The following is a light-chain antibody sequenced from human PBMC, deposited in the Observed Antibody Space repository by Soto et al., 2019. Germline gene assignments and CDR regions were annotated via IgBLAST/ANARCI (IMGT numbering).Light chain of an antibody. Sequence: DIQMTQSPSSLSASVGDRVTITCRASQGIGNDLGWYQQKPGTAPRRLIYGASTLQSGVPSRFSGGGSGPEFTLTITSLQPEDFATYYCLQHYIYPLTFGQGTTVDIK. V-gene: IGKV1-17*01. J-gene: IGKJ1*01. CDR1: QGIGND. CDR3: LQHYIYPLT. CDR2: GAS.